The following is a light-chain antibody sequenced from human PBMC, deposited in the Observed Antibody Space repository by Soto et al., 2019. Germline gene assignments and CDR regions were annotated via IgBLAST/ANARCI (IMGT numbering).Light chain of an antibody. J-gene: IGKJ2*01. Sequence: DIHMTQSPSTLSASVGDRVTITCRASQSISSLLAWYQQKPGKPPKLVIYKASSLQGGVSSRFSGSGSGTEFTLTNSSLQPDDFATYYCQQYKSYYTFGQGTKLEIK. V-gene: IGKV1-5*03. CDR1: QSISSL. CDR2: KAS. CDR3: QQYKSYYT.